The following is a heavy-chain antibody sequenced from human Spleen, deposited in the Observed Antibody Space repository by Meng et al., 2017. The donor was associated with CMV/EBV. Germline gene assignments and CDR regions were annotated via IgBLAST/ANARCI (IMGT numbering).Heavy chain of an antibody. D-gene: IGHD1-14*01. CDR3: ARGLSVYRVSALAH. CDR2: INSDGSTT. J-gene: IGHJ5*02. V-gene: IGHV3-74*01. Sequence: GESLKISCVASGFTFRSYWMHWVRQAPGKGLVLVSQINSDGSTTRYADSVKGRFTISRDDAKKTLYLQMNSLRADDTAVYYCARGLSVYRVSALAHWGQGTLVTVSS. CDR1: GFTFRSYW.